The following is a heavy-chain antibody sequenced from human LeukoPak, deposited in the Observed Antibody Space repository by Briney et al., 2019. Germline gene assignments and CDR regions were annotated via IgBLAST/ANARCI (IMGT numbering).Heavy chain of an antibody. D-gene: IGHD2-15*01. Sequence: GGSLRLSCAPSAFTFSSYAMHWVRQAPGKGLEWVAVISYDGSNKYYADSVKGRFTISRDNSKNTLYLQMNSLRAEDTAVYYCARGDPIVVVVAAVRAFDIWGQGTMVTVSS. CDR2: ISYDGSNK. J-gene: IGHJ3*02. CDR3: ARGDPIVVVVAAVRAFDI. V-gene: IGHV3-30-3*01. CDR1: AFTFSSYA.